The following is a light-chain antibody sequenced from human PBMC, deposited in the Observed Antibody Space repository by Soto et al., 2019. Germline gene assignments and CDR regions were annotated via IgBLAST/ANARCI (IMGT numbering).Light chain of an antibody. V-gene: IGKV3-15*01. J-gene: IGKJ3*01. CDR1: QSVSSD. CDR2: GAS. Sequence: EIVMTQPPDTLSVSPGEGVTLSCRASQSVSSDLAWYQQKPGQSPRLLMYGASTRATDIPARFSGGGSGTEFTLTISSLQSEDVAIYYCQQYHDWPPITFGPGTKVEIK. CDR3: QQYHDWPPIT.